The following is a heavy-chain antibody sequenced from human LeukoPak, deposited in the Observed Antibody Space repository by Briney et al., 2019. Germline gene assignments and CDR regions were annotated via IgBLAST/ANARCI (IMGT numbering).Heavy chain of an antibody. Sequence: SETLSLTCTVSGGSTNDYYWSWIRQPPGKGLEWIGEINHSGSTNYNPSLKSRVTISVDTSKNQFSLKLSSVTAADTAVYYCARGYYYDSSGYYNWFDPWGQGTLVTVSS. V-gene: IGHV4-34*01. D-gene: IGHD3-22*01. CDR2: INHSGST. CDR1: GGSTNDYY. J-gene: IGHJ5*02. CDR3: ARGYYYDSSGYYNWFDP.